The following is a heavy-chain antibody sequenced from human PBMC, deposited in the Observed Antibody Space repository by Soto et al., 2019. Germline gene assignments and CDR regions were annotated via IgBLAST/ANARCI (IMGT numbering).Heavy chain of an antibody. J-gene: IGHJ6*02. CDR2: IYHSGST. CDR3: ARGLAARPDDYYYYGMDV. CDR1: GGSISSSNW. D-gene: IGHD6-6*01. Sequence: PSETLSLTCAVSGGSISSSNWWSWVRQPPGKGLEWIGEIYHSGSTNYNPSLKSRVTISVDTSKNQFSLKLSSVTAADTAVYYCARGLAARPDDYYYYGMDVWGQGTTVTVSS. V-gene: IGHV4-4*02.